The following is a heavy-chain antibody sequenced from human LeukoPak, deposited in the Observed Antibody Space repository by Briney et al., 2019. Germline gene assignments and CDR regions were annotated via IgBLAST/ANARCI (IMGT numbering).Heavy chain of an antibody. J-gene: IGHJ4*02. CDR1: GGSISSSNW. CDR3: ARVEAAAGMADYYFDY. Sequence: PSGTLSLTCAVSGGSISSSNWWSWVRQPPGKGLEWIGSIYYSGSTYYNPSLKSRVTISVDTSKNQFSLKLSSVTAADTAVYYCARVEAAAGMADYYFDYWGQGTLVTVSS. CDR2: IYYSGST. D-gene: IGHD6-13*01. V-gene: IGHV4-4*02.